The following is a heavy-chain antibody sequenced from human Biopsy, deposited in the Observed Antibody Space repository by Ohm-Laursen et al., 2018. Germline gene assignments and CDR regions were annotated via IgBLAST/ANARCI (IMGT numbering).Heavy chain of an antibody. CDR3: ARATNSTGWPYYYFYGMDV. V-gene: IGHV4-59*01. Sequence: TPSLTCTVSGGPLRRDYWSWIRETPGKGLGWIGHFYYSGSTNYNPSLKSRVTISVDTSKNQFSLRLNSVTAADTAVYYCARATNSTGWPYYYFYGMDVWGQGTTVTVSS. CDR2: FYYSGST. D-gene: IGHD2/OR15-2a*01. J-gene: IGHJ6*02. CDR1: GGPLRRDY.